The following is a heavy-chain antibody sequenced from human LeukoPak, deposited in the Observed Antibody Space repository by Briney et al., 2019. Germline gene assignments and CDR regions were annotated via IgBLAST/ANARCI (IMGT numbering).Heavy chain of an antibody. CDR2: IRSKANSYAT. CDR1: GFTFSGSA. V-gene: IGHV3-73*01. CDR3: AKAPVTTCRGAYCYPFDY. J-gene: IGHJ4*02. D-gene: IGHD2-21*01. Sequence: GGSLRLSCAASGFTFSGSAMHWVRQVSGKGLEWVGRIRSKANSYATAYAASVKGRFTISRDDSKNTAYLQMNSLKTEDTAVYYCAKAPVTTCRGAYCYPFDYWGQGTLVTVSS.